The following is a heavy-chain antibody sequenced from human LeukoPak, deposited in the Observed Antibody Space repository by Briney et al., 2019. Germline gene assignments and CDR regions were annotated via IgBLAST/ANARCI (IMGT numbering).Heavy chain of an antibody. CDR1: GGTFSSYA. CDR2: IIPILGIA. J-gene: IGHJ5*02. CDR3: ARHVRGSVASPWFDP. V-gene: IGHV1-69*04. Sequence: ASVKVSCKASGGTFSSYAISWVRQAPGQGLEWMGRIIPILGIANYAQKFQGRVTITADKSTSTAYMELSSLRSEDTAVYYCARHVRGSVASPWFDPWGQGALVTVSS. D-gene: IGHD6-19*01.